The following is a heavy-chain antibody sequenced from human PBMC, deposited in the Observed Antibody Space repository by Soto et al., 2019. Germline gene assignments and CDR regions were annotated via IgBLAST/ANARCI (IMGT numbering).Heavy chain of an antibody. J-gene: IGHJ5*02. Sequence: QVQVVQSGAEVKKPGASVKISCQASGYSLSTYVVHWVRQAPGQGLEWMGWIKAATGNTKYSQTFQGRVTFTWDTSASTAYMDLSDLISEDTAVYYCASEPLVRATAFDPWGQGTLVTVSS. CDR2: IKAATGNT. D-gene: IGHD3-10*01. CDR1: GYSLSTYV. V-gene: IGHV1-3*01. CDR3: ASEPLVRATAFDP.